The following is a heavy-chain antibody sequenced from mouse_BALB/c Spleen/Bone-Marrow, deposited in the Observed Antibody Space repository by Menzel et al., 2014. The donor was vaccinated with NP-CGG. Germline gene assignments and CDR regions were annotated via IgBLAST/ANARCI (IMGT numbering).Heavy chain of an antibody. CDR2: ILPASVSA. Sequence: QVQLQQSGAELMKPGASMRISCKTTGSTFNTYWLERLKQRPGHGLEWIGEILPASVSANFNWGIKGKTTFTADTSSNTASTQHSILTSEDSAVYYCARKVSYDMDLLGHGVSVSIYS. J-gene: IGHJ4*01. D-gene: IGHD1-3*01. V-gene: IGHV1-9*01. CDR3: ARKVSYDMDL. CDR1: GSTFNTYW.